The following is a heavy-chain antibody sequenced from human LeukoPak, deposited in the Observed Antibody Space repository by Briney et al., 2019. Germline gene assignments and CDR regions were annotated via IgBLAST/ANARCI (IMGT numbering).Heavy chain of an antibody. CDR3: ARDLGVPVDSSGSNDY. CDR2: IYSGGRT. J-gene: IGHJ4*02. CDR1: GFTVSSKY. V-gene: IGHV3-53*01. Sequence: GGSLRLSCTASGFTVSSKYMSWVRQAPGKGLEWVSVIYSGGRTFYADSVKGRFTISRDNSKNTLYLQINSLRVEDTAVYYCARDLGVPVDSSGSNDYWGQGTLVTVSS. D-gene: IGHD6-19*01.